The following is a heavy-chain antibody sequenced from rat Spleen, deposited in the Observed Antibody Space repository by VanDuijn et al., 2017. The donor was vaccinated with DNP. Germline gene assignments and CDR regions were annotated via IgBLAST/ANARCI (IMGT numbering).Heavy chain of an antibody. CDR3: TTRGDGYDNWFAY. Sequence: EVKLVESGGGLVQPGRSLKLSCAASGFNFNDHWMGWVRQAPGKGLEWIGEIDKDSSIINYTPSLKDKFTISRDNAQNTLYLQMSKLGAEDTAIYYCTTRGDGYDNWFAYWGQGTLVTVSS. D-gene: IGHD1-4*01. J-gene: IGHJ3*01. CDR2: IDKDSSII. V-gene: IGHV4-2*01. CDR1: GFNFNDHW.